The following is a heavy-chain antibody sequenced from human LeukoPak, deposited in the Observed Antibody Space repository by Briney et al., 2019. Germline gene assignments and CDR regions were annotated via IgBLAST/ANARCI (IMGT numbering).Heavy chain of an antibody. CDR3: TRGNAAMGDY. CDR1: GFTLSSYA. V-gene: IGHV3-23*05. J-gene: IGHJ4*02. Sequence: GGSLRLSCAASGFTLSSYAMSGVRQAPGRGLECVAVIYSNDDTYYAASVRGRFNISRDTSNHMLYLQMNSLRAEDTAVYYCTRGNAAMGDYWGQGTLVTVSS. CDR2: IYSNDDT. D-gene: IGHD5-18*01.